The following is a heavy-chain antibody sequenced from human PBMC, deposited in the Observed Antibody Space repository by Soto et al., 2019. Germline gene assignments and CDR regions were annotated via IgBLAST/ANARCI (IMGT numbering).Heavy chain of an antibody. CDR1: GFTFSSYD. CDR2: IGTAADT. D-gene: IGHD6-19*01. V-gene: IGHV3-13*01. CDR3: ARAASGWSDAFDI. Sequence: GGSLRLSCAASGFTFSSYDMHWVRQATGKGLEWVSAIGTAADTYYPGSVKGRFTISRENAKNSLYLQMNSLRAGDTAVYYCARAASGWSDAFDIWGQGTMVTVSS. J-gene: IGHJ3*02.